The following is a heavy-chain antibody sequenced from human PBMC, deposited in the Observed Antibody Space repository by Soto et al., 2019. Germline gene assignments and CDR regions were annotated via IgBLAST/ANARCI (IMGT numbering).Heavy chain of an antibody. J-gene: IGHJ5*02. V-gene: IGHV4-59*12. CDR1: GGSISSYY. Sequence: SETLSLTCTVSGGSISSYYWSWILQPPGKGLERIGYIYYSGSTNYNPSLKSRVTISVDTSKNQFSLKLSSVTAADTAVYYCARDEYSSSSSWFDAWGQGTLVTVSS. CDR2: IYYSGST. CDR3: ARDEYSSSSSWFDA. D-gene: IGHD6-6*01.